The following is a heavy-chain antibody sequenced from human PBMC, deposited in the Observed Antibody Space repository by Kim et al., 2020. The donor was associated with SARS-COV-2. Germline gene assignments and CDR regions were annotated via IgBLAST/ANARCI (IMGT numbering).Heavy chain of an antibody. CDR3: ARDRIAAAGFYY. Sequence: SETLSLTCTVSGGSISSSSYYWGWIRQPPGRGLEWIGSIYYSGSTYYNPSLKSRVTISVDTSKNQFSLKLSSVTAADTAVYYCARDRIAAAGFYYWGQG. V-gene: IGHV4-39*07. CDR1: GGSISSSSYY. J-gene: IGHJ4*02. CDR2: IYYSGST. D-gene: IGHD6-13*01.